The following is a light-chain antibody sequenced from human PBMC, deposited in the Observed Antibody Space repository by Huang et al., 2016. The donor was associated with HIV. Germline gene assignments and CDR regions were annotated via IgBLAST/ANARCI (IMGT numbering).Light chain of an antibody. V-gene: IGKV4-1*01. CDR3: QQYYQNPQT. J-gene: IGKJ5*01. CDR2: CAS. CDR1: QSLLYSLNNKNY. Sequence: DIVMTQSPDSLSVSPGERATIDCKSSQSLLYSLNNKNYLAWFQQKPGRLPKLLLYCASTRESGIPERFSGSGSGTDFTLTINNLQPEDVATYYCQQYYQNPQTFGQGT.